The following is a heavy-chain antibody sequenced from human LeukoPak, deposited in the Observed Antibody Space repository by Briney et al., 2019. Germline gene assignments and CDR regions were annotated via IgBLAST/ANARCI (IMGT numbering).Heavy chain of an antibody. V-gene: IGHV4-30-4*08. Sequence: SETLSLTCTVSGGSISSGDYYWSWTRQPPGKGLEWIGYIYYSGSTYYNPSLKSRVTISVDTSKSQFSLKLSSVTAAGTAVYYCARRGGHGGSFDYWGQGTLVTVSS. CDR1: GGSISSGDYY. D-gene: IGHD4-23*01. CDR2: IYYSGST. J-gene: IGHJ4*02. CDR3: ARRGGHGGSFDY.